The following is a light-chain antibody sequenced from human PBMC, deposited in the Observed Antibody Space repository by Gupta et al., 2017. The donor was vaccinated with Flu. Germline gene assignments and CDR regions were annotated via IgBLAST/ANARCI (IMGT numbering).Light chain of an antibody. CDR1: SGDVGGYNY. CDR2: EVS. CDR3: GSYADGRYD. J-gene: IGLJ1*01. Sequence: QSVTISCTGTSGDVGGYNYVSWYQQHPGKAPKLMIYEVSRRPSGVPDRFSASKSGSTASLTVSGLQAEDEADYYCGSYADGRYDFGTGTKVTV. V-gene: IGLV2-8*01.